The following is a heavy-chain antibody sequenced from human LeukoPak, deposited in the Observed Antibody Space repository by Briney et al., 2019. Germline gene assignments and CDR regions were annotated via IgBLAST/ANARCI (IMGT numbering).Heavy chain of an antibody. CDR1: GGSFSGYY. Sequence: SETLSLTCAVYGGSFSGYYWSWIRQPPGKGLEWIGEINHSGSTNYNPSLKSRVTISVDTSKNQFSLKLSSATAADTAVYYCARTPCSGGSCYSRLYFDYWGQGTLVTVSS. V-gene: IGHV4-34*01. CDR2: INHSGST. J-gene: IGHJ4*02. D-gene: IGHD2-15*01. CDR3: ARTPCSGGSCYSRLYFDY.